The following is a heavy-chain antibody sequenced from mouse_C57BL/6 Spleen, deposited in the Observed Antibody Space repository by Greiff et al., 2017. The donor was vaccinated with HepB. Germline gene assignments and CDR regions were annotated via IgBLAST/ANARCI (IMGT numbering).Heavy chain of an antibody. CDR3: ARNYSADY. V-gene: IGHV1-59*01. Sequence: VQLQQPGAELVRPGTSVKLSCKASGYTFTSYWMHWVKQRPGQGLEWIGVIDPSDSYTNYNQKFKGKATLTVDTSSSTAYMQLSSLTSEDSAVYYCARNYSADYWGQGTTLTVSS. J-gene: IGHJ2*01. CDR2: IDPSDSYT. CDR1: GYTFTSYW. D-gene: IGHD2-12*01.